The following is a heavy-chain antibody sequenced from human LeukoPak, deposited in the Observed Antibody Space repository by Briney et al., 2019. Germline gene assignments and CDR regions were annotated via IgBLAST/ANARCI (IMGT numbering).Heavy chain of an antibody. CDR3: DRDTVKGYCSSTSRYRIGWDNWFDP. D-gene: IGHD2-2*02. V-gene: IGHV4-34*01. CDR1: GGSFSGYY. J-gene: IGHJ5*02. CDR2: INHSGST. Sequence: PSETLSLTCAVYGGSFSGYYWSWIRQPPGKGLEWIGEINHSGSTNYNPSLKSRVTISVDTSKNQFSLKLSSVTAADTAVYYCDRDTVKGYCSSTSRYRIGWDNWFDPWGQGTLVTVSS.